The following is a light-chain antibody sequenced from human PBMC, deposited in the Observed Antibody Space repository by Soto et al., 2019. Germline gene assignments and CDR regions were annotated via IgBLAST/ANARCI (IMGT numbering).Light chain of an antibody. J-gene: IGKJ1*01. CDR1: QSISSW. Sequence: DIQMTQSPSSLSASVGDRVTITCRASQSISSWLAWYQQKPGKAPKLLIYDASSLESGVPSRFSCSGSGTEFTLTISSLQPDGFATYCCQQYNSYWTFGQGTKVDIK. CDR3: QQYNSYWT. CDR2: DAS. V-gene: IGKV1-5*01.